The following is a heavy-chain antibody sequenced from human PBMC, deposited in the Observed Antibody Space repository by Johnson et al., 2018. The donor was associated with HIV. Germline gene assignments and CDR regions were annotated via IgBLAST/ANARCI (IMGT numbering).Heavy chain of an antibody. CDR3: AGGEYPGIAVAGPALYVFDI. CDR2: ILYDGSNK. J-gene: IGHJ3*02. Sequence: QMQLVESGGGLIQPGGSLRLSCAASGFTVSTYGMHWVRQAPGKGLEWVAVILYDGSNKFYADSLKGRFTMSRDNSKNTLYLQRNSLRAEDTAGYYCAGGEYPGIAVAGPALYVFDIWGQGTMVTVSS. CDR1: GFTVSTYG. V-gene: IGHV3-30*03. D-gene: IGHD6-19*01.